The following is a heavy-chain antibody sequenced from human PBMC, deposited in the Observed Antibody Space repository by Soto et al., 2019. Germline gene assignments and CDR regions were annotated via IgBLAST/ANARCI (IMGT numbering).Heavy chain of an antibody. CDR1: GFTFSSYG. D-gene: IGHD3-22*01. J-gene: IGHJ5*02. CDR2: IWYDGSNK. CDR3: ARDHTPDYDSSGYYNS. Sequence: GGSLRLSCAASGFTFSSYGMHWVRQAPGKGLEWVAVIWYDGSNKYYADSVKGRFTISRDNSKNTLYLQMNSLRAEDTAVYYCARDHTPDYDSSGYYNSWGQGTLVTVSS. V-gene: IGHV3-33*01.